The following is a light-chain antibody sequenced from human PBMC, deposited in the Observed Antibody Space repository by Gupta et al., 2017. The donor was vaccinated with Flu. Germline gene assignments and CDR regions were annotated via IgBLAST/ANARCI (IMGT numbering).Light chain of an antibody. CDR3: TSYTSSSTWV. CDR2: EVS. Sequence: QSALTQPASVSGSPGPSMTSSCTGTSSDVGGYNYVSWYQQHPGKPHKLMIYEVSNRPSVVSSRFSASKSGNTASLTISALTEEDAADYYFTSYTSSSTWVFGGGTKLTVL. J-gene: IGLJ3*02. CDR1: SSDVGGYNY. V-gene: IGLV2-14*01.